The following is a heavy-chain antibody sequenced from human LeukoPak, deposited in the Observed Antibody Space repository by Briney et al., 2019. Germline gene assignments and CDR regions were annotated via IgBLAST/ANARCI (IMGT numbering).Heavy chain of an antibody. D-gene: IGHD6-19*01. Sequence: SETLSLTCTVSGYSISSGYYWGWIRQPPGKGLEWIGSIYHSGSTYYNPSLKSRVTISVDTSKNQFSLKLSSVTAADTAVYYCARVGQWLVRGYFDYWGQGTLVTASS. CDR3: ARVGQWLVRGYFDY. J-gene: IGHJ4*02. CDR1: GYSISSGYY. CDR2: IYHSGST. V-gene: IGHV4-38-2*02.